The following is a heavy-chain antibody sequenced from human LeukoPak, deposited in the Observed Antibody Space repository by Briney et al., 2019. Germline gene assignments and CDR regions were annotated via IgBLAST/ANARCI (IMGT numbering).Heavy chain of an antibody. J-gene: IGHJ4*02. CDR2: ISGSGGST. V-gene: IGHV3-23*01. CDR3: ARVVSLSGIGYFDY. CDR1: GFTFSSYA. D-gene: IGHD3-10*01. Sequence: PGGSLRLSCATSGFTFSSYAMSWVRQAPGKGLEWVSGISGSGGSTYYADSVKGRFTISRDNSKNTLYLQMNSLRAEDTAIYYCARVVSLSGIGYFDYWGRGTLVTVSS.